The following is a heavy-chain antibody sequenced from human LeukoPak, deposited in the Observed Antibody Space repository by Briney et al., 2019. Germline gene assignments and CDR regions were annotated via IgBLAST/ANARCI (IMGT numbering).Heavy chain of an antibody. J-gene: IGHJ2*01. CDR2: VSHSGYT. CDR1: GDSVVNGDW. D-gene: IGHD3-10*01. V-gene: IGHV4/OR15-8*02. Sequence: KPSETLSLTCDVSGDSVVNGDWWTWVRQPPGKGLEWIGEVSHSGYTNYNPSLESRVAISIDKSNNHFSLTLRSVSAADTAVYFCSRRSETYTWYLDVWGRGTLVTVSS. CDR3: SRRSETYTWYLDV.